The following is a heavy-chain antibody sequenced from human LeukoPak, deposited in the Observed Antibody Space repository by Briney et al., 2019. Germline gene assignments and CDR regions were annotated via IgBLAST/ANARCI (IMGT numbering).Heavy chain of an antibody. V-gene: IGHV3-21*01. CDR1: GFTFSSYS. CDR2: ISSSSSYI. CDR3: ARGFSPDAFDI. J-gene: IGHJ3*02. Sequence: GGSLRLSCAASGFTFSSYSMNWVRQAPGKGLEWVSSISSSSSYIYYADSVKGRFTISRDNAKNSLYLQMDSLRAEDTAVYYCARGFSPDAFDIWGQGAMVTVSS.